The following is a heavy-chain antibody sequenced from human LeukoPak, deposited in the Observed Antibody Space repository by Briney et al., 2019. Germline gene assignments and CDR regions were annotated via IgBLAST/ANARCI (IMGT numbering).Heavy chain of an antibody. CDR2: ISYDGSNK. Sequence: GGSLRLSCAASGFTFSSYAMHWVRQAPGKGLEWVAVISYDGSNKYYADSVKGRFTISRDNSKNTLYLQMNSLRAEDTAVYYCARGGDYLDYWDQGTLVTVSS. D-gene: IGHD4-17*01. V-gene: IGHV3-30-3*01. J-gene: IGHJ4*02. CDR3: ARGGDYLDY. CDR1: GFTFSSYA.